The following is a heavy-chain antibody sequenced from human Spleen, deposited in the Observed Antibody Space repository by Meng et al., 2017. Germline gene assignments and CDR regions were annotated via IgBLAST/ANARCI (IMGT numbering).Heavy chain of an antibody. V-gene: IGHV4-61*01. CDR3: ARNDFWSGYFDY. D-gene: IGHD3-3*01. CDR2: IYYSGST. Sequence: HVRLPESGPGRVMPTVTLSLTCTVAGGSVSTGSYYWSWIRQPPGKGLEVIGYIYYSGSTNYNPSLKSRVTISVDTSKNQFSLKLSSVTAADTAVYYCARNDFWSGYFDYWGQGTLVTVSS. CDR1: GGSVSTGSYY. J-gene: IGHJ4*02.